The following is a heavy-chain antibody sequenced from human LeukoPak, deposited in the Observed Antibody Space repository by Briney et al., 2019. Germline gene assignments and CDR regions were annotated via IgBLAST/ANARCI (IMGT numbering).Heavy chain of an antibody. J-gene: IGHJ6*02. V-gene: IGHV5-51*01. CDR2: IYPGNSDT. CDR3: ARGLTPYRFDGRDF. D-gene: IGHD4-23*01. Sequence: GESLKISCKGSGYGFTIYWIACVRQMPGKGLECMGIIYPGNSDTRYSPSFQGQVTISADKSNSTAYLQWSSLEASDTAMYYCARGLTPYRFDGRDFWGQGTTVTVSS. CDR1: GYGFTIYW.